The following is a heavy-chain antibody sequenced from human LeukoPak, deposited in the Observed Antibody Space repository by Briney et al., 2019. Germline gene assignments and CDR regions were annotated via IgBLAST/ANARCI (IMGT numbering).Heavy chain of an antibody. CDR3: ARTVQYYDILTGYYDY. CDR2: IWYDGSNK. V-gene: IGHV3-33*01. Sequence: PGGSLRLSCAASGFTFSSYGMHWVRQAPGKGLEWVAVIWYDGSNKYYADSVKGRFTISSDNSKNTLYLQMNSLRAEDTAVYYCARTVQYYDILTGYYDYWGQGTLVTVSS. D-gene: IGHD3-9*01. CDR1: GFTFSSYG. J-gene: IGHJ4*02.